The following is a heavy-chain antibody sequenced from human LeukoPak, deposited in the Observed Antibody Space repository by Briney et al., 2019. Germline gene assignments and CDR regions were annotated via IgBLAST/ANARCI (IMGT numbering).Heavy chain of an antibody. D-gene: IGHD3-22*01. CDR1: GGSISSYY. Sequence: PSETLSLTCTVSGGSISSYYWSWIRQPPGKGLEWIGYIYCSGSTNYNPSLKSRVTISVDTSKNQFSLKLSSVTAADTAVYYCARPTQPMIDDAFDIWGQGTMVTVSS. CDR3: ARPTQPMIDDAFDI. CDR2: IYCSGST. V-gene: IGHV4-59*08. J-gene: IGHJ3*02.